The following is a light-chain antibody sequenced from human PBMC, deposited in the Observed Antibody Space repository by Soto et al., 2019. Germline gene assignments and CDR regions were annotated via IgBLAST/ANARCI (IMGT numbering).Light chain of an antibody. CDR1: QSISSY. CDR2: VAS. J-gene: IGKJ5*01. CDR3: QHYNGYPIS. V-gene: IGKV1-39*01. Sequence: DIQMTQSPSSLSASVGDRVTITCRASQSISSYLNWYQQKPGKAPKLLIYVASSLQGGVPSRFSGSASGTEFTLTISSLQPDDLATYYCQHYNGYPISFGQGTRLEI.